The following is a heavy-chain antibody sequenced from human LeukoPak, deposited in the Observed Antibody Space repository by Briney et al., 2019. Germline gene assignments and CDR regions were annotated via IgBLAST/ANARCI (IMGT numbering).Heavy chain of an antibody. CDR2: IYYSGST. CDR1: GGSVNSGGYS. V-gene: IGHV4-31*03. D-gene: IGHD5-12*01. J-gene: IGHJ4*02. Sequence: SETLSLTCTVSGGSVNSGGYSWSWIRKHPGKGLEWIGYIYYSGSTYYNPSLKSRLSISMDTSKNQFSLNLTSVTGADTAVYYCARSGHSGYDFGYWGQGTLVTVSS. CDR3: ARSGHSGYDFGY.